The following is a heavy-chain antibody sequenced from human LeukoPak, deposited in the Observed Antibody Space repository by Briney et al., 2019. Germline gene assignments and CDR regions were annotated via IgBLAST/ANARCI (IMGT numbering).Heavy chain of an antibody. J-gene: IGHJ6*03. D-gene: IGHD2-2*01. Sequence: PSETLSLTCTVSGGSISSYYWSWIRQAPGKGLEWIGYIYTSGSTNYNPSLKSRVTISVDTSKNQFSLKLSSVTAADTAVYYCARHGGYCSSTSCYGGSGYYYYMDVWGKGTTVTVSS. CDR3: ARHGGYCSSTSCYGGSGYYYYMDV. CDR2: IYTSGST. CDR1: GGSISSYY. V-gene: IGHV4-4*09.